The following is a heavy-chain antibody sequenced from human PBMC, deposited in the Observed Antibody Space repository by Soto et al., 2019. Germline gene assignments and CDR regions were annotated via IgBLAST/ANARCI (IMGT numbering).Heavy chain of an antibody. CDR3: AKDPVSYSSSWYVGISYYYYYYMDV. V-gene: IGHV3-23*01. Sequence: PGGSLRLSCAASGFTFSSYAMSWVRQAPGKGLEWVSAISGSGGSTYYADSVKGRFTISRDNSKNTLYLQMNSLRAEDTAVYYCAKDPVSYSSSWYVGISYYYYYYMDVWGKGTTVTVSS. J-gene: IGHJ6*03. CDR2: ISGSGGST. CDR1: GFTFSSYA. D-gene: IGHD6-13*01.